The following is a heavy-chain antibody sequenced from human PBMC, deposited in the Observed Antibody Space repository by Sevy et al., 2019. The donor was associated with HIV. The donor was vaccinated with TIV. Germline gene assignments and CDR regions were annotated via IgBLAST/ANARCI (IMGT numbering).Heavy chain of an antibody. V-gene: IGHV3-7*01. CDR2: IKQDGSEK. CDR1: GFTFSSYW. Sequence: GGSLRLSCAASGFTFSSYWMSWVHQAPGKGLEWVANIKQDGSEKYYVDSVKGRFTISRDNAKNSLYLQMNSLRAEDTAVYYSAREGGDCGGDCSNDYWGQGTLVTVSS. J-gene: IGHJ4*02. CDR3: AREGGDCGGDCSNDY. D-gene: IGHD2-21*02.